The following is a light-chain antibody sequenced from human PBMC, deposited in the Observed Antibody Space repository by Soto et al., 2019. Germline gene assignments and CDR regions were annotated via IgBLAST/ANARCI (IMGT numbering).Light chain of an antibody. Sequence: QSVLTQPRSVSGSPGQSIIISCTGSSSDVGAYSFASWYQQHPGAAPKLLIHDVDKRPPGVPDRFSASKSGNTASLTISGLQAEDEADYFCCSYAGADRYVFGSGTKLTVL. J-gene: IGLJ1*01. CDR2: DVD. CDR1: SSDVGAYSF. CDR3: CSYAGADRYV. V-gene: IGLV2-11*01.